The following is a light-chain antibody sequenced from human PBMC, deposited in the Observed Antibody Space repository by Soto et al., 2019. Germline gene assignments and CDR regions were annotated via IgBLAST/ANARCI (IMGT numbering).Light chain of an antibody. CDR3: QTWGTGTWL. V-gene: IGLV4-69*01. Sequence: QSVLTQSPSASASLGASVKLTCTLSSGHSSYAIAWHQQQPEKGPRYLMKLNNDGSHSKGDGLPDRFSGSSSGAERYLTISSLQSEDEADYYCQTWGTGTWLFGGGTKLTVL. CDR2: LNNDGSH. CDR1: SGHSSYA. J-gene: IGLJ3*02.